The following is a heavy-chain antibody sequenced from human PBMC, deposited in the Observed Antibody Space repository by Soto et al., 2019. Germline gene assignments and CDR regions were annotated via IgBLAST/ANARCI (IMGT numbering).Heavy chain of an antibody. D-gene: IGHD3-10*01. CDR1: GYSFTSYY. J-gene: IGHJ4*02. V-gene: IGHV1-46*01. CDR2: INPSGGST. Sequence: QVQLVQSGVEVKKPGASVKVSCKASGYSFTSYYMHWVRQAPGQGLEWMRIINPSGGSTSYAQKVQGRVTMTRDTSKRTVSMSLSSLRYAATAVYFCASPGGGTTEPESRFADWGQGTLVTVSS. CDR3: ASPGGGTTEPESRFAD.